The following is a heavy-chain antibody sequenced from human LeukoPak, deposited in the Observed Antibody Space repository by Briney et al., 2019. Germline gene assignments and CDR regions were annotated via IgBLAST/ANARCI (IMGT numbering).Heavy chain of an antibody. D-gene: IGHD3-10*01. CDR3: ARRVGRRPELLWYGELFFNWFDP. CDR1: GGSISSGDYY. J-gene: IGHJ5*02. CDR2: IYYSGST. V-gene: IGHV4-30-4*01. Sequence: SETLSLTCTVSGGSISSGDYYWSWIRRPPGKGLEWIGYIYYSGSTYYNPSLKSRVTISVDTSKNQFSLKLSSVTAADTAVYYCARRVGRRPELLWYGELFFNWFDPWGQGTLVTVSS.